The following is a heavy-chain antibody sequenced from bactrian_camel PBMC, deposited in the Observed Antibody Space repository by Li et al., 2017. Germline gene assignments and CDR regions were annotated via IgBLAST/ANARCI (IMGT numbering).Heavy chain of an antibody. CDR1: AYTPANVR. Sequence: HVQLVESGEGSVQAGGSLRLSCAFDAYTPANVRMAWFRQGPGGERERVALVDSDGVSSYIDSVKGRFTISKDNAKNTLYLQMMNLKPEDTAMYTCSAERHCPSEEVMATPDFGYWGQGTQVTVS. D-gene: IGHD3*01. V-gene: IGHV3S55*01. CDR2: VDSDGVS. CDR3: SAERHCPSEEVMATPDFGY. J-gene: IGHJ6*01.